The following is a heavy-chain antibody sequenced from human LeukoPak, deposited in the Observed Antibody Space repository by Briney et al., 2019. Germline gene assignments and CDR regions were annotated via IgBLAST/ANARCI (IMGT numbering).Heavy chain of an antibody. D-gene: IGHD3-22*01. CDR3: AKDLYYYDSSAEGGMDV. CDR2: ISYDGSNK. V-gene: IGHV3-30*18. J-gene: IGHJ6*03. Sequence: PGGSLRLSCAASGFTFSSYGMHWVRQAPGKGLEWVAVISYDGSNKYYADSVKGRFTISRDNSKNTLYLQMNSLRAEDTAVYYCAKDLYYYDSSAEGGMDVWGKGTTVTVSS. CDR1: GFTFSSYG.